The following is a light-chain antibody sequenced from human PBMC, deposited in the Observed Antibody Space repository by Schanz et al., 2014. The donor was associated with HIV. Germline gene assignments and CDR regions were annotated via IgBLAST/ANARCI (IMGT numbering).Light chain of an antibody. CDR1: QYISRW. CDR3: QQCHTYPYT. J-gene: IGKJ2*01. V-gene: IGKV1-5*03. Sequence: DIQMTQSPSTLSASVGDGVTLTCRASQYISRWLAWYQQKPGQAPHLLIYQASTLQTGVSSRFSGSGSGTEFTLTISGLLPDDFATYFCQQCHTYPYTFGQGTKLEIK. CDR2: QAS.